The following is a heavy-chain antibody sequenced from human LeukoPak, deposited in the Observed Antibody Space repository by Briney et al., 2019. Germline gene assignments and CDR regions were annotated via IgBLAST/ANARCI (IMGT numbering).Heavy chain of an antibody. Sequence: PSETLSLTCTVSGVSISSDYWSWIRQPAGKGLEWIGRIYGSGSTIYNASLKSRVTMSADTSKNQFSLKLSSVTAADTAVYYCATYKEYYYDSSGYYRARNWYFDLWGRGTLVTVSS. V-gene: IGHV4-4*07. CDR2: IYGSGST. CDR1: GVSISSDY. CDR3: ATYKEYYYDSSGYYRARNWYFDL. J-gene: IGHJ2*01. D-gene: IGHD3-22*01.